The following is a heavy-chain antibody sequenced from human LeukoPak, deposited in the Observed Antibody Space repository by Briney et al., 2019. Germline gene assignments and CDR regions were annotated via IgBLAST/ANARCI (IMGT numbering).Heavy chain of an antibody. D-gene: IGHD6-19*01. V-gene: IGHV3-30*18. CDR1: GFTFSSYG. CDR3: AKDGEQWLVRQHYFDY. J-gene: IGHJ4*02. Sequence: PGGSLRLSCAASGFTFSSYGMHWVRQAPGKGLEWVAVISYDGSNKYYADSVKGRFTISRDNSKNTLYLQMNSLRAEDTAVYYCAKDGEQWLVRQHYFDYWGQGTLVTVSS. CDR2: ISYDGSNK.